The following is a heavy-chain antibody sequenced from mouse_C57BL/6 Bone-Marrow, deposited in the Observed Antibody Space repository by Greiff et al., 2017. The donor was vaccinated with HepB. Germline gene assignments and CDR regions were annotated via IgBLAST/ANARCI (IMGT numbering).Heavy chain of an antibody. J-gene: IGHJ3*01. Sequence: EVQLQQSGPELVKPGASVKISCKASGYTFTDYYMNWVKQSHGKSLEWIGDINPNNGGTSYNQKFKGKATLTVDKSSSTAYMELRSLTSEDSAVYYCAKRDCGFAYWGQGTLVTVSA. V-gene: IGHV1-26*01. CDR3: AKRDCGFAY. CDR1: GYTFTDYY. CDR2: INPNNGGT.